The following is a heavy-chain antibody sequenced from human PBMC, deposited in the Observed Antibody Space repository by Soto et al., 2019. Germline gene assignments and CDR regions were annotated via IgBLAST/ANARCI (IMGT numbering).Heavy chain of an antibody. CDR1: GGSISSSTYY. V-gene: IGHV4-39*01. CDR3: ATTAGY. CDR2: IYYSGST. J-gene: IGHJ4*02. Sequence: QLQLQESGPGLVKPSGTLSLTCTVSGGSISSSTYYWGWIRKPPGKGLEWIGSIYYSGSTYYNPSLESRVTISVDTSTNQFSLKLISVTAADTAVYYCATTAGYWGQGTLVTVSS.